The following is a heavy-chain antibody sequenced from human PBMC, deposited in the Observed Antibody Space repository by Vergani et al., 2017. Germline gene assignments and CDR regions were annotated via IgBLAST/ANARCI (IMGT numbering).Heavy chain of an antibody. CDR2: IRDKTYNYAT. CDR1: GFTFSGSA. V-gene: IGHV3-73*02. Sequence: EVQLVESGGGLVQPGGSLTLSCAASGFTFSGSAMHWVRQTSGKGVESIGRIRDKTYNYATAYAVSVKGRFIISRDDSKKTAYLQMNRLTIGDTAVYYCYYNFWAGYESVDVWGKGNTVTGSS. D-gene: IGHD3-3*01. CDR3: YYNFWAGYESVDV. J-gene: IGHJ6*03.